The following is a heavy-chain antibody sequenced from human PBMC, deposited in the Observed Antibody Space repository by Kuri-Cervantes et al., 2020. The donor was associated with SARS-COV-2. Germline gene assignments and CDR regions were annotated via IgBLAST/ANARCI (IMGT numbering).Heavy chain of an antibody. J-gene: IGHJ4*02. V-gene: IGHV4-39*01. D-gene: IGHD3-10*01. CDR3: ARHYYGSGSYYAVPVLWSH. CDR1: GGSISSGDHY. Sequence: SETLSLTCTVSGGSISSGDHYWSWIRQPPGKGLEWIGSIYHSGSTYYNPSLKSRVTISVDTSKNQFSLKLSSVTAADTAVYYCARHYYGSGSYYAVPVLWSHWGQGTLVTVSS. CDR2: IYHSGST.